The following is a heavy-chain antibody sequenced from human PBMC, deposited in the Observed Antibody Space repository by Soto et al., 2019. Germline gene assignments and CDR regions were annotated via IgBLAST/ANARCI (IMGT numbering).Heavy chain of an antibody. CDR3: ARYAGEYQLLFLGYYYYGMDV. D-gene: IGHD2-2*01. CDR2: ISGSGGST. J-gene: IGHJ6*02. CDR1: GFTFSSYA. Sequence: GGSLRLSCAASGFTFSSYAMSWVRQAPGKGLEWVSAISGSGGSTYYADSVKGRFTISRDNSKNTLYLQMNSLRAEDTAVYYCARYAGEYQLLFLGYYYYGMDVWGQGTTVTVSS. V-gene: IGHV3-23*01.